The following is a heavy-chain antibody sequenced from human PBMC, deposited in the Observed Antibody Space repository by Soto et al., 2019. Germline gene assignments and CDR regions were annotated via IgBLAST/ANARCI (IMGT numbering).Heavy chain of an antibody. Sequence: PGGSLRLSCAASGFTFSSYWMHWVRQAPGKGLVWVTRINSDGSSTSYADSVKGRFTISRDNAKNTLYLQMNSLRAEDTAVYYCVSDGLRRYYYDSSGYFYWGQGTLVTVSS. CDR1: GFTFSSYW. V-gene: IGHV3-74*01. J-gene: IGHJ4*02. D-gene: IGHD3-22*01. CDR3: VSDGLRRYYYDSSGYFY. CDR2: INSDGSST.